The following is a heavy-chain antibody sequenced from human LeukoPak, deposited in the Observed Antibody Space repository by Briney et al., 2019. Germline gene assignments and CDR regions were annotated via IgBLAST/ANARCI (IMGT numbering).Heavy chain of an antibody. J-gene: IGHJ6*03. D-gene: IGHD4-17*01. Sequence: SVKVSRKASGGTFSSYAISWVRQAPGQGLEWMGGIIPIFGTANYAQKFQGRVTITTDESTSTAYMELSSLRSEDTAVYYCARDSLPRDYGDPRDYYYYMDVWGKGTTVTVSS. CDR3: ARDSLPRDYGDPRDYYYYMDV. CDR2: IIPIFGTA. V-gene: IGHV1-69*05. CDR1: GGTFSSYA.